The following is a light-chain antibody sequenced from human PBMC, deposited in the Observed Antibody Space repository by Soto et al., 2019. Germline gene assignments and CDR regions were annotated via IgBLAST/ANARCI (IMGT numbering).Light chain of an antibody. CDR3: CSDTSSSTHV. CDR2: DVN. CDR1: SSDVGGYNF. Sequence: QSVLTQPASVSGSPGQSITISCTGTSSDVGGYNFVSWYQQHPGKVLKLMIFDVNRRPSGVSDRFSGSKSGNTASLTISGLQAEDEGDYYCCSDTSSSTHVFGSGTKVTVL. J-gene: IGLJ1*01. V-gene: IGLV2-14*03.